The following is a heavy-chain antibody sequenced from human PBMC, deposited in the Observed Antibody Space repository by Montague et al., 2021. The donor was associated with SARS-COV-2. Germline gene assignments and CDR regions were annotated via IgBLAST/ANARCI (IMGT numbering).Heavy chain of an antibody. V-gene: IGHV4-31*03. CDR3: ARVLGGYCSGGSCYRGWYFDL. Sequence: TLSLTCTVSGGSISSGGYYWSWIRQHPGKGLEWIGYIYYSGSTYYNPSLKSRVTISVDTSKNQSFLKLSSVTAADTAVYYCARVLGGYCSGGSCYRGWYFDLWGRGTLVTVSS. D-gene: IGHD2-15*01. CDR2: IYYSGST. CDR1: GGSISSGGYY. J-gene: IGHJ2*01.